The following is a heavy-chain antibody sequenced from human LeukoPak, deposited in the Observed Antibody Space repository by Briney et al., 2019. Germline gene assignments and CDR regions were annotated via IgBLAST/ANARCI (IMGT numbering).Heavy chain of an antibody. V-gene: IGHV3-30*02. Sequence: GGSLRLSCVASGFTFSNYWMHWVRQAPGKGLEWVAFIRYDGSNKYYADSVKGRFTISRDNSKNTLYLQMNSLRAEDTAVYYCAKVGPYYYDSSGYYSLSDYWGQGTLVTVSS. J-gene: IGHJ4*02. CDR3: AKVGPYYYDSSGYYSLSDY. CDR1: GFTFSNYW. CDR2: IRYDGSNK. D-gene: IGHD3-22*01.